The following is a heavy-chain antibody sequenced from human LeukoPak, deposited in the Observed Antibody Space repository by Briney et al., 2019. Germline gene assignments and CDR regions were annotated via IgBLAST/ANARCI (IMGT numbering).Heavy chain of an antibody. D-gene: IGHD3-3*01. V-gene: IGHV3-7*01. CDR3: ARVLDVTIFGVVTXDYFDY. Sequence: GGSLRLSCAASGFTFSSYWMSWVRQAPGKGLEWVANIKQDGSEKYYVDSVKGRFTISRDNAKNSLYLQMNSLRAEDTAVYYCARVLDVTIFGVVTXDYFDYWGQGTLVTVSS. J-gene: IGHJ4*02. CDR2: IKQDGSEK. CDR1: GFTFSSYW.